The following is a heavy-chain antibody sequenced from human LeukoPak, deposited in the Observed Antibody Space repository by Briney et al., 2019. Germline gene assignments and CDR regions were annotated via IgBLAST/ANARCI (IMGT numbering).Heavy chain of an antibody. D-gene: IGHD3-3*01. Sequence: GGSLRLSCVASGFTFSTYAMSWVRQAPGKGLEWVSAISGSGGSTHYAESVKGRFTISRDNSKNTLYLQMNSLRAEDTAVYYCAKDIVSYDFCGFDYWGQGTLVTVSS. V-gene: IGHV3-23*01. CDR1: GFTFSTYA. CDR2: ISGSGGST. CDR3: AKDIVSYDFCGFDY. J-gene: IGHJ4*02.